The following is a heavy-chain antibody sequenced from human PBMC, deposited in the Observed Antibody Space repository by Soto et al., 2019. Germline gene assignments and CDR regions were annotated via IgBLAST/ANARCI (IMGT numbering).Heavy chain of an antibody. CDR2: IYYSGST. Sequence: PSETLSLTCTVSGGSISSSSYYWGWIRQPPGKGLEWIGSIYYSGSTYYNPSLKSRVTISVDTSKNQFSLKLSSVTAADTAVYYCASLGGSSGYYYAPYYFDYWGQGTLVTVSS. D-gene: IGHD3-22*01. V-gene: IGHV4-39*01. CDR1: GGSISSSSYY. J-gene: IGHJ4*02. CDR3: ASLGGSSGYYYAPYYFDY.